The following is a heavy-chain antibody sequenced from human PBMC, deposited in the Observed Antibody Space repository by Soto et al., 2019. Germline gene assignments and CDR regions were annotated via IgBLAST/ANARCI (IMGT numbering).Heavy chain of an antibody. V-gene: IGHV4-39*01. CDR3: ARHQTYYDFWSGTNAFDI. D-gene: IGHD3-3*01. J-gene: IGHJ3*02. CDR2: IYYSGST. CDR1: GGSISSSSYY. Sequence: SETLSLTCTVSGGSISSSSYYWGWIRQPPGKGLEWIGSIYYSGSTHYNPSLKSRVTISVDTSKNQFSLKLSSVTAADTAVYYCARHQTYYDFWSGTNAFDIWGQGTMVTVSS.